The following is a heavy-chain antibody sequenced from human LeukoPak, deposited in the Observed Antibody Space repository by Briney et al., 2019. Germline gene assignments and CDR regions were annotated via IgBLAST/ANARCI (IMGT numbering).Heavy chain of an antibody. V-gene: IGHV1-24*01. CDR1: GYTLTELS. Sequence: ASVKVSCKVSGYTLTELSMHWVRQAPGKGLEWMGGFDPEDGETIYAQKFQGRVTMTEDTSTDTAYMELSSLRSEDTAVYYCASPITGTTFYIQGQAFDIWGQGTMVTVSS. D-gene: IGHD1-20*01. J-gene: IGHJ3*02. CDR2: FDPEDGET. CDR3: ASPITGTTFYIQGQAFDI.